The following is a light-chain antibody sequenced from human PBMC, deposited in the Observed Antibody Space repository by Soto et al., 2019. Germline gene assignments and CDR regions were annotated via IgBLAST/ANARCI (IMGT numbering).Light chain of an antibody. Sequence: EIVMTQSPATLSVSPGERATLSCRANQSVSSNLAWYQQRPGQAPRLLIYGTSIRATGIPARFSGSGSGAEFTLTISSLQSDDSAVYYCQQYNDSYTFGQGTKLEIK. V-gene: IGKV3D-15*01. CDR3: QQYNDSYT. CDR2: GTS. CDR1: QSVSSN. J-gene: IGKJ2*01.